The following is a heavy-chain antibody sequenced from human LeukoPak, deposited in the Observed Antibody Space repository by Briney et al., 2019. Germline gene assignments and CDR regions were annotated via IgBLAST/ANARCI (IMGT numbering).Heavy chain of an antibody. CDR3: ARAEGITIFGVVITNEDY. D-gene: IGHD3-3*01. Sequence: ASVKVSCKASGGTFSSYAISWVRQAPGQGLEWMGRINPNSGGTNYAQKFQGRVTMTRDTSISTAYMELSRLRSDDTAVYYCARAEGITIFGVVITNEDYWGQGTLVTVSS. CDR2: INPNSGGT. CDR1: GGTFSSYA. J-gene: IGHJ4*02. V-gene: IGHV1-2*06.